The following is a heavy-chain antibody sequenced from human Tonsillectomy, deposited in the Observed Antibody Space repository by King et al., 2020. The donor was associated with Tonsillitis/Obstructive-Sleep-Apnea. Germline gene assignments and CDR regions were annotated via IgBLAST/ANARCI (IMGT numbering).Heavy chain of an antibody. CDR2: IKQDGSEK. D-gene: IGHD1-1*01. CDR3: ARLANWHFNWFDP. CDR1: RFTFSSYW. Sequence: VQLVESGGGLVRPGGSLRLSCAASRFTFSSYWMSWVRQAPGKGLEWVANIKQDGSEKYYVDSVKGRFTISRDNAKNSLYLQMNSLRAEDTAVYYCARLANWHFNWFDPWGQGTLVTVSS. V-gene: IGHV3-7*01. J-gene: IGHJ5*02.